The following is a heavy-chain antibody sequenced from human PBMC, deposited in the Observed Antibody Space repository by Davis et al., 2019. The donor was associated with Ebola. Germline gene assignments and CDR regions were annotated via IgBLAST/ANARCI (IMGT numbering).Heavy chain of an antibody. CDR1: GYTFTGYY. CDR3: ARDLRAGVYYFDY. D-gene: IGHD6-13*01. J-gene: IGHJ4*02. CDR2: INPNSGGT. V-gene: IGHV1-2*02. Sequence: ASVKVSCKASGYTFTGYYMHWVRQAPGQGLEWMGWINPNSGGTNYAQKFQGRVTMTRDTSISTAYMELSRLRSDDTAVYYCARDLRAGVYYFDYWGQGTLVTVSS.